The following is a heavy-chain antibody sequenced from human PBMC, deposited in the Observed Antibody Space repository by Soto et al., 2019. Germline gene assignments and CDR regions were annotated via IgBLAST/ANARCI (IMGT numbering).Heavy chain of an antibody. CDR2: ISGGGARM. Sequence: GGSLRLSCAASGFTFSSYAMNWVRQAPGKGLEWVSGISGGGARMYYADSVKGRFTISRDNSKNTLYLQMSSLRAEDTAVYYCATPYHYDSSGYYFRPFYYWGQGTLVTVSS. CDR1: GFTFSSYA. V-gene: IGHV3-23*01. CDR3: ATPYHYDSSGYYFRPFYY. D-gene: IGHD3-22*01. J-gene: IGHJ4*02.